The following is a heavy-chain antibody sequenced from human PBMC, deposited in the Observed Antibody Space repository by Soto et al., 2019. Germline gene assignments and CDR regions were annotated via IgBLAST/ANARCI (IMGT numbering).Heavy chain of an antibody. Sequence: QIALKESGPTLVRPTQTLTMTCTLSGFSLRTYAAGVGWVRQPPGKAPEWLALIYWNDDRRYSPSLKRRLSITTDSSRHQVVLTMTDMDPVDTGTYYCAHSRVAAAGLLDSWGQGILVTVSS. V-gene: IGHV2-5*01. CDR2: IYWNDDR. CDR1: GFSLRTYAAG. J-gene: IGHJ4*02. CDR3: AHSRVAAAGLLDS. D-gene: IGHD6-13*01.